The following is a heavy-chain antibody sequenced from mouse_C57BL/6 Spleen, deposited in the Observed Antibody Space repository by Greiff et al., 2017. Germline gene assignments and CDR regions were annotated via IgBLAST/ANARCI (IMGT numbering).Heavy chain of an antibody. V-gene: IGHV1-19*01. Sequence: VQLQQSGPVLVKPGASVKMSCKASGYTFTDYYMNWVKQSHGKSLEWIGVINPYNGGTSYNQKFKGKATLTVDKSSSTAYMELNSLTSEDSAVYYCASYYDYDRFAYWGQGTLVTVSA. J-gene: IGHJ3*01. D-gene: IGHD2-4*01. CDR1: GYTFTDYY. CDR2: INPYNGGT. CDR3: ASYYDYDRFAY.